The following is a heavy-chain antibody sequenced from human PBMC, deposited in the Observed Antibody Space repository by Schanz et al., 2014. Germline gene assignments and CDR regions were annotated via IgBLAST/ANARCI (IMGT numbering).Heavy chain of an antibody. J-gene: IGHJ4*02. CDR1: GGSMSSFY. CDR3: ATWRGDDSGGHGQFDY. CDR2: ISTSGST. V-gene: IGHV4-4*07. D-gene: IGHD3-22*01. Sequence: QVQLQESGPGLVKPSETLSLTCTVSGGSMSSFYWNWIRQPAGKGLEWIGRISTSGSTNYNPSLRSRVSRSIGTSKPPFSLRLSSLTAADTAVYYCATWRGDDSGGHGQFDYWGQGALVTVSS.